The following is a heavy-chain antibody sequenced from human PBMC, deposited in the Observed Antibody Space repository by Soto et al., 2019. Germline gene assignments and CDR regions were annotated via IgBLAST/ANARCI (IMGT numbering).Heavy chain of an antibody. V-gene: IGHV3-23*01. CDR3: ASPVSQGGY. Sequence: PGGSLRLSCAASGVTSSIYAMTWVRQAPGKGLEWVSTISGSGGSPYYADSVKGRFNISRDNSKNTLYLQMNSLRAEDTAVYYCASPVSQGGYWGQGTLVTVSS. CDR2: ISGSGGSP. J-gene: IGHJ4*02. CDR1: GVTSSIYA.